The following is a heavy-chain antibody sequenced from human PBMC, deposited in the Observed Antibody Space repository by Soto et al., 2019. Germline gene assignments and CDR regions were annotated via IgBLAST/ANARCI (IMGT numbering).Heavy chain of an antibody. J-gene: IGHJ4*02. CDR1: GYTFTSYA. D-gene: IGHD3-3*01. V-gene: IGHV1-3*01. CDR2: INAAKGDT. CDR3: AKYFWRFVEWLFHDYFHH. Sequence: ASVKVSCKSSGYTFTSYAIHWVRQAPGQSLEWMGWINAAKGDTKYSQKFQGRVTITRDTSASTAYMELSSLRSEDTAVYYCAKYFWRFVEWLFHDYFHHWGQGSLVTVSS.